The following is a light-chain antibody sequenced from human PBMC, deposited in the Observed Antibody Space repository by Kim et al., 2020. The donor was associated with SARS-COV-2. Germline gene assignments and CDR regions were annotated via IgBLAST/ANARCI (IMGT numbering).Light chain of an antibody. Sequence: SASVGDRVTIACRASQTVDIYLNWYRKRPGKAHNLLIYTASNLQNGVPSRFSGSGSGTDFTLTISSLQPEDFATYYCQQSYSAPSFGQGTRLEIK. J-gene: IGKJ5*01. CDR3: QQSYSAPS. CDR1: QTVDIY. V-gene: IGKV1-39*01. CDR2: TAS.